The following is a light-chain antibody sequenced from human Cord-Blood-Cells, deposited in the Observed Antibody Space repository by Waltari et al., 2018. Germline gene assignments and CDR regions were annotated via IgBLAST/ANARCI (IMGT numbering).Light chain of an antibody. Sequence: DIQMTQSPSSLSASVGDRVTITCRPSQSISSYLNWYQQKPGKAPKLLIYAASSLQSGVPSRFSGSGSGTDFTLTISSLQPEDFATYYCQQSYSTIFTFGPGTKVDIK. CDR3: QQSYSTIFT. CDR1: QSISSY. J-gene: IGKJ3*01. V-gene: IGKV1-39*01. CDR2: AAS.